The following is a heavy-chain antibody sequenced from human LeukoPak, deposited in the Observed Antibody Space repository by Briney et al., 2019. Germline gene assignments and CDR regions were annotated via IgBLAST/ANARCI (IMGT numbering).Heavy chain of an antibody. Sequence: PGGSLRLSCAASGFIVSNYEMNWVRQAPGKGLEWVSSMSNSGITKYVVSVKGRFTMSRDSAKTSLYLQMNSLKTEDTAVYYCTTDYYDYVWGSYRPDYWGQGTLVTVSS. J-gene: IGHJ4*02. CDR3: TTDYYDYVWGSYRPDY. CDR2: MSNSGIT. V-gene: IGHV3-48*03. CDR1: GFIVSNYE. D-gene: IGHD3-16*02.